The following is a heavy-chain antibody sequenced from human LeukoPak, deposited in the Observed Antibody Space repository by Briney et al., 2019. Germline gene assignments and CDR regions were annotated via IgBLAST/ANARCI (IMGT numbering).Heavy chain of an antibody. CDR2: ISWNSGSI. J-gene: IGHJ3*02. V-gene: IGHV3-9*01. CDR3: AKAEGYDDAFDI. D-gene: IGHD1-1*01. CDR1: GFTFDDYA. Sequence: GGSLRLSCAASGFTFDDYAMHWVRQAPGKGLEWVSGISWNSGSIGYADSVKGRFTISRDNAKNSLYLQMNSLRAEDTALYYCAKAEGYDDAFDIWGQGTMVTVSS.